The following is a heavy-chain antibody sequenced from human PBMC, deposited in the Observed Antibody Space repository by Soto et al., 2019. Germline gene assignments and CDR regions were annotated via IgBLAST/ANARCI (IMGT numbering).Heavy chain of an antibody. D-gene: IGHD1-1*01. CDR2: IWYDGSNK. V-gene: IGHV3-33*01. CDR1: GFNFNSYG. CDR3: VRDTTGAFDI. Sequence: QVQLVESGGGVVQPGRSLRLSCAASGFNFNSYGMQWVRQAPSKGLEWVAVIWYDGSNKYYADSVKGRFTISRDNSKNTLYLQMNSLRVEDTAVYYCVRDTTGAFDIWGQGTMVTVSS. J-gene: IGHJ3*02.